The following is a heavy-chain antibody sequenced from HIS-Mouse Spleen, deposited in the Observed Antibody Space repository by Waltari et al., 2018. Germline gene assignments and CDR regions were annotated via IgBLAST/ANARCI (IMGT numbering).Heavy chain of an antibody. CDR1: GYTFTSYD. D-gene: IGHD5-12*01. V-gene: IGHV1-8*01. CDR3: ARVGGSGYDYHDAFDI. J-gene: IGHJ3*02. CDR2: MNPNSGNT. Sequence: QVQLVQSGAEVKKPGASVTVSCKASGYTFTSYDINWVRQDTRQGLEWMGWMNPNSGNTGYAQKFQGRVTMTRNTSISTAYMELSSLRSEDTAVYYCARVGGSGYDYHDAFDIWGQGTMVTVSS.